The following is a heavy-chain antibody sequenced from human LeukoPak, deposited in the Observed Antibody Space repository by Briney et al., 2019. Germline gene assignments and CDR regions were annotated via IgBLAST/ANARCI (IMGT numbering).Heavy chain of an antibody. D-gene: IGHD5-18*01. CDR2: ISPFNGNT. CDR3: ARDRVGGYTYGGNWFDP. Sequence: ASVKVSCKASGYIFTSYGISWVRQAPGQGLESMGWISPFNGNTKYAQKFQGRVTMTTDTSTSTAYLELRSLRSDDTAVYYCARDRVGGYTYGGNWFDPWGPGTLVTVSS. CDR1: GYIFTSYG. J-gene: IGHJ5*02. V-gene: IGHV1-18*01.